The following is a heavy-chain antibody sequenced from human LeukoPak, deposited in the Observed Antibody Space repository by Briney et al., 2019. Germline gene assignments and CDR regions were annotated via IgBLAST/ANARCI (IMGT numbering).Heavy chain of an antibody. CDR1: GYTLTELS. J-gene: IGHJ3*02. Sequence: AASVKVSCKVSGYTLTELSMHWVRQAPGKGLEWMGGFDPEDGETIYAQKFKGRVTMTEDTSTDTAYMELSSLRSEDTAVYYCATLIRITMIVVAGDAFDIWGQGTMVTVSS. V-gene: IGHV1-24*01. CDR2: FDPEDGET. D-gene: IGHD3-22*01. CDR3: ATLIRITMIVVAGDAFDI.